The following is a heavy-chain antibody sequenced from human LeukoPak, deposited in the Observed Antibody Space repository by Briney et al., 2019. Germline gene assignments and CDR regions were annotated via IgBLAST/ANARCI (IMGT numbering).Heavy chain of an antibody. J-gene: IGHJ4*02. Sequence: GASVKVSCKASGYTFTDYSLHWVRQAPGQGLEWMGWMNPNSGGTNYAQQFQGRVTMTMDTSISTAYMELSRLRSDDTAVYYCARDLAVADNRDYWGQGTLVTVSS. CDR1: GYTFTDYS. CDR2: MNPNSGGT. D-gene: IGHD6-19*01. CDR3: ARDLAVADNRDY. V-gene: IGHV1-2*02.